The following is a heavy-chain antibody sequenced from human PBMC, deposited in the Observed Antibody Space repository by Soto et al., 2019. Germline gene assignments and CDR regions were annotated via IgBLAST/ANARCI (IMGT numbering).Heavy chain of an antibody. J-gene: IGHJ4*02. CDR2: IIPIFGTA. CDR1: RGTFSSYA. CDR3: ARSATGDYDYVWGSYGPFDY. Sequence: SVKVSCKASRGTFSSYAISWVRQAPGQGLEWMGGIIPIFGTANYAQKFQGRVTITADESTSTAYMELSSLRSGDTAVYYCARSATGDYDYVWGSYGPFDYWGQGTLVTSP. D-gene: IGHD3-16*01. V-gene: IGHV1-69*13.